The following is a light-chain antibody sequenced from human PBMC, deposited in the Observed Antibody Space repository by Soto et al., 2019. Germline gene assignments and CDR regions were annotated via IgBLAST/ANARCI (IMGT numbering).Light chain of an antibody. CDR2: HVR. Sequence: QSALTQPASVSGSPGQSITISCTGTSSDVGAYSYVSWYQQHPGKAPKLIVYHVRNRPSGVSNRFSGSKSGNTASLVISGRQAEDEADYYCSSLTTSSTWVFGGGTKVTVL. CDR1: SSDVGAYSY. V-gene: IGLV2-14*03. J-gene: IGLJ3*02. CDR3: SSLTTSSTWV.